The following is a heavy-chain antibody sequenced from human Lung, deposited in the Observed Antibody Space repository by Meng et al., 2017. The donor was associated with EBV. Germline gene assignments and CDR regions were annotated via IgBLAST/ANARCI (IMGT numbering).Heavy chain of an antibody. J-gene: IGHJ5*02. CDR1: GFIFSDYN. CDR2: ISSGNSYI. V-gene: IGHV3-21*02. D-gene: IGHD1-7*01. CDR3: ARLTGTGWFDP. Sequence: EVQLVESGGGLVKPGESLRLSCVASGFIFSDYNMNWLRQAPGKGLEWVSSISSGNSYIYYADSVKGRFSISRDNAKNSLSLQMNSLRADDTAVYYCARLTGTGWFDPWDQGTLGTVAS.